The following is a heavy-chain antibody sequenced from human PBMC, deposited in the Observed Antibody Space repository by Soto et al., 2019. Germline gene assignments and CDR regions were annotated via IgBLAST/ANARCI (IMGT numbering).Heavy chain of an antibody. J-gene: IGHJ4*02. Sequence: QITLKESGPTLVKPTQTLTLTCTFSGFSLSTSGVGVGWIRQPPGKALEWLALIYWDDDKRYSPSLKSRLTITKDTSKNQVVLTMTNMDPVDTATYYCAQVRQQLAFGDYWGQGTPVTVSS. CDR1: GFSLSTSGVG. V-gene: IGHV2-5*02. CDR2: IYWDDDK. D-gene: IGHD6-13*01. CDR3: AQVRQQLAFGDY.